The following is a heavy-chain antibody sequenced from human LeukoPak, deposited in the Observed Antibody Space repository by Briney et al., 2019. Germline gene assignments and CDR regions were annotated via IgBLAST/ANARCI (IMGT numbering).Heavy chain of an antibody. V-gene: IGHV3-23*01. CDR3: ARAHGGSYHSGID. CDR1: GFTFTSYA. CDR2: ISGSGGST. D-gene: IGHD1-26*01. Sequence: GGSLRLSCAASGFTFTSYAMNWVRQAPGKGLEWVSGISGSGGSTYYADSVKGRFTISRDNSKNTLYLQLNSLRVEDTAEYYCARAHGGSYHSGIDWGQGTLVIVSS. J-gene: IGHJ4*02.